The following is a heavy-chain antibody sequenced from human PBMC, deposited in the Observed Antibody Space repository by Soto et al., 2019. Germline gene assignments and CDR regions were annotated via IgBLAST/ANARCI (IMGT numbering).Heavy chain of an antibody. J-gene: IGHJ4*02. V-gene: IGHV3-23*01. Sequence: EVQLLESGGDLVRPGESLRLSCAASGFNFNKYAMSWVRQAPGEGLEWVSGISCCGGTASYAGSVKGRFTIARDDSKNTLFLHMNSLRVEDTAEYYCAKADGEQWLLPHLENWGRGTLVTVS. CDR1: GFNFNKYA. CDR3: AKADGEQWLLPHLEN. CDR2: ISCCGGTA. D-gene: IGHD6-19*01.